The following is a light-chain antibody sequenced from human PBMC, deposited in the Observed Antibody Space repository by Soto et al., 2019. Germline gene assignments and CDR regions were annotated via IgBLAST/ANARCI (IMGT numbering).Light chain of an antibody. V-gene: IGLV1-40*01. Sequence: QSVLTQPPSVSGVPGQRVTISCTGNNSNLGAGYDVHWYQQLPGAAPKLVVFGNRNRPSGVPERFFGSKSGTSASLAITGLQAEDEADYYCQAYDYSLTAFVFGGGTKVTVL. CDR2: GNR. CDR1: NSNLGAGYD. CDR3: QAYDYSLTAFV. J-gene: IGLJ3*02.